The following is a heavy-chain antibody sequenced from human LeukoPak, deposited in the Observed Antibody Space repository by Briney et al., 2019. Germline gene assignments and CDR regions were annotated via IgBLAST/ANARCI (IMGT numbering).Heavy chain of an antibody. D-gene: IGHD1-14*01. Sequence: GGSLRLSCAASGFPFSTYSIHWVRQPPGKGLVWVSRISPDGSSKSYADSVKGRFIISRDNAKNTLSLQMTSLTAEDTAVYYCARDGGLLPDNWGKGTLVTVSS. J-gene: IGHJ4*02. CDR3: ARDGGLLPDN. CDR1: GFPFSTYS. V-gene: IGHV3-74*01. CDR2: ISPDGSSK.